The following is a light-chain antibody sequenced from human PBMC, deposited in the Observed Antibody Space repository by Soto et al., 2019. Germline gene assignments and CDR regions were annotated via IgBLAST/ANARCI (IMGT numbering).Light chain of an antibody. Sequence: DIPMTQSPSSLSASVGDRVTITCRASQSISNYLNWYQQKPGKAPKLLIYGASSLQSGVPSRFSGSGSGTDFTLSISSLQPEDFATYYCQQSDTTPRTFGQGTKVESK. J-gene: IGKJ1*01. V-gene: IGKV1-39*01. CDR2: GAS. CDR3: QQSDTTPRT. CDR1: QSISNY.